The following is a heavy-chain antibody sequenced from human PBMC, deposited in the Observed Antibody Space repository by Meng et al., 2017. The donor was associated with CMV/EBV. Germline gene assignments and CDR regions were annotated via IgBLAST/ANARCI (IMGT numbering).Heavy chain of an antibody. V-gene: IGHV3-33*06. Sequence: GESLKISCAASGFTFSSYGMHWVRQAPGQGLEWVAVIWYDGSNKYYADSVKGRFTISRDNSKNTLYLQMNSLRAEDTAVYYCAKALNDFWSGYYTGLYYYYGMDVWGQGTTVTVSS. D-gene: IGHD3-3*01. CDR1: GFTFSSYG. CDR3: AKALNDFWSGYYTGLYYYYGMDV. J-gene: IGHJ6*02. CDR2: IWYDGSNK.